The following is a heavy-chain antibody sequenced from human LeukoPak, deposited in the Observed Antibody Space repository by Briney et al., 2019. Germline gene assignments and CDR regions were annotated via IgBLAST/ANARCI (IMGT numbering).Heavy chain of an antibody. Sequence: ASVKVSCKTSGYSFILYGISWVRQAPGQGPEWMGWISTSTGDTKYTQKFQGRVTLTTDTSTSTAYMELSSLRSDDTAVYYCARHVRPIGSSWDQFNFDYWGQGTLVTVSS. V-gene: IGHV1-18*01. CDR1: GYSFILYG. D-gene: IGHD6-13*01. CDR2: ISTSTGDT. CDR3: ARHVRPIGSSWDQFNFDY. J-gene: IGHJ4*02.